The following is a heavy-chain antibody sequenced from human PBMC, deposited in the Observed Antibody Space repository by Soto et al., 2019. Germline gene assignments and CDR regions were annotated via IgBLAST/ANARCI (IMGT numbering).Heavy chain of an antibody. CDR2: ISDSGGST. V-gene: IGHV3-23*01. CDR3: SRRDFLTGSTYHLDS. J-gene: IGHJ4*02. CDR1: GFTFSDYA. Sequence: GGSLRLSCAASGFTFSDYAMSWVRQAPGKGLEWVSDISDSGGSTHYADSVKGRFTFSRDNFKNTLYLQMNSLRAEDTAVYYCSRRDFLTGSTYHLDSWGQGTQVTVSS. D-gene: IGHD3-9*01.